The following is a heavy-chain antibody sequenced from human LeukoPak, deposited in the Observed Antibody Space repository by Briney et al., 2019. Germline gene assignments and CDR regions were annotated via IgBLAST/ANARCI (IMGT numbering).Heavy chain of an antibody. D-gene: IGHD1-1*01. V-gene: IGHV3-53*01. CDR3: ARLEKKSYYYMDV. J-gene: IGHJ6*03. CDR2: FYGSGST. Sequence: GGSLRLSCAVSGFTVSSNYMGWVRQAPGKGLEWVSVFYGSGSTYYADSVKGRFTISRDNSENTLFLQMNTLRAEDTAVYYCARLEKKSYYYMDVWGKGTTVTVSS. CDR1: GFTVSSNY.